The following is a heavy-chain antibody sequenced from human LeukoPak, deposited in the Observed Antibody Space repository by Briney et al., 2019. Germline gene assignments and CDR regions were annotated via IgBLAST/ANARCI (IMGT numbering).Heavy chain of an antibody. V-gene: IGHV4-59*04. Sequence: SETLSLTCTLSGGYISGFSWAWVRQSPGKDLEWIATLHSNGNTYSNPSLKSRVTMPVDTSKNQFSLNLRSVTATDTAVYYCAGNPTGYPNWFDAWGQGTLVTVSS. J-gene: IGHJ5*02. CDR3: AGNPTGYPNWFDA. CDR1: GGYISGFS. D-gene: IGHD6-25*01. CDR2: LHSNGNT.